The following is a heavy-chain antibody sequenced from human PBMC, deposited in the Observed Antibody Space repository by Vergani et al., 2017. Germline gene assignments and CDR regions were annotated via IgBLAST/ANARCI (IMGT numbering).Heavy chain of an antibody. CDR1: GGSISSGGYY. CDR3: ARAPIYCSSTRCYLDSFDI. V-gene: IGHV4-31*03. D-gene: IGHD2-2*01. Sequence: QVQLQESGPGLVKPSQTLSLTCTVSGGSISSGGYYWSWIRQHPGKGLEWIGYIYYSGSTYYNPSLKSRVTISVDTSKNQFSLKLSSVTAADTAVYYCARAPIYCSSTRCYLDSFDIWGQGTMVTVSS. CDR2: IYYSGST. J-gene: IGHJ3*02.